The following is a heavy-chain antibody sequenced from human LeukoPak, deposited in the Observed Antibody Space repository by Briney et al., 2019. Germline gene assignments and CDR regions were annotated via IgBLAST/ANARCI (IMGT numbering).Heavy chain of an antibody. D-gene: IGHD1-1*01. Sequence: ASVKVSCKASGYTFTGYYMHWVRQAPGQGLEWMGWINPNSGGTNYAQKFQGRVTMTRDTSISTAYMELSRLRSDDTAVYYCARLDGYYYYYGMDVWGQGTTVTVSS. V-gene: IGHV1-2*02. CDR1: GYTFTGYY. CDR3: ARLDGYYYYYGMDV. J-gene: IGHJ6*02. CDR2: INPNSGGT.